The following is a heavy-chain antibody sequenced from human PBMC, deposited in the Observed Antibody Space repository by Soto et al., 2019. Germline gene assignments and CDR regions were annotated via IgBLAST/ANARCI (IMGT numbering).Heavy chain of an antibody. Sequence: GESLKISCAASGFTFSSYGMHWVRQAPGKGLEWVAVIWYDGSNKYYADSVKGRFTISRDNSKNTLYLQMNSLRAEDTAVYYCARDVYYYGMDVWGQGTTVTVSS. CDR3: ARDVYYYGMDV. CDR2: IWYDGSNK. CDR1: GFTFSSYG. V-gene: IGHV3-33*01. J-gene: IGHJ6*02.